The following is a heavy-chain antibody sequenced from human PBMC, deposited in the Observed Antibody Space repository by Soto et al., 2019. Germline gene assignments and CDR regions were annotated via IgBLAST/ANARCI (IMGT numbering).Heavy chain of an antibody. Sequence: EVQLLESGGGLVQPGGSLRLSCAASGFTFSSYAMSWVRQAPGKGLEWVSAISGSGGSTYYADSGKGRFTISRDNSKNTLYLQMNSLRAEDTAVYYCAKDPSYGDYAGYFDYWGQGTLVTVSS. CDR3: AKDPSYGDYAGYFDY. J-gene: IGHJ4*02. CDR1: GFTFSSYA. CDR2: ISGSGGST. V-gene: IGHV3-23*01. D-gene: IGHD4-17*01.